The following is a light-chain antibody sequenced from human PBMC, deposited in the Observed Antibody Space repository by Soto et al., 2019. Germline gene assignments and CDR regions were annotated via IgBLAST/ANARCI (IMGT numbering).Light chain of an antibody. Sequence: DIALTQSPDALTLSLGERATINCKSSQGVLYSSYNKSYLPWYKVKPGRLLKTPFSWASTREPGVPDRFSGSGSGTDFTLTISSLQAEDVAVYYCQQYYSTLITFGQGTRLEIK. V-gene: IGKV4-1*01. CDR2: WAS. J-gene: IGKJ5*01. CDR1: QGVLYSSYNKSY. CDR3: QQYYSTLIT.